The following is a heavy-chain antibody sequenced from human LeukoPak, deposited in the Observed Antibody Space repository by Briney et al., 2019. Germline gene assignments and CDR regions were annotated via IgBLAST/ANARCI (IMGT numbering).Heavy chain of an antibody. D-gene: IGHD5-12*01. V-gene: IGHV1-8*02. Sequence: GASVKVSCKASGYTFTGYYMHWVRQATGQGLEWMGWMNPNSGNTGYAQKFQGRVTMTRNTSISTAYMELSSLRSEDTAVYYCARRDIVATGRHYYYYMDVWGKGTTVTISS. CDR3: ARRDIVATGRHYYYYMDV. CDR2: MNPNSGNT. J-gene: IGHJ6*03. CDR1: GYTFTGYY.